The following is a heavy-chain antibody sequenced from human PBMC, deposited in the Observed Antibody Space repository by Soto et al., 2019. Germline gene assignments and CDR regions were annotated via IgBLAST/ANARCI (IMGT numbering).Heavy chain of an antibody. Sequence: ASVKVSCKASGYTFTSYGISWVRQAPGQGLEWMGWISAYNGNTNYAQKLQGRVTMTTDTSTSTAYMELRSLRSDDTAVYYCARGKCTNGVCYSVYWFDPWGQGTLVTVSS. CDR2: ISAYNGNT. V-gene: IGHV1-18*01. D-gene: IGHD2-8*01. CDR3: ARGKCTNGVCYSVYWFDP. CDR1: GYTFTSYG. J-gene: IGHJ5*02.